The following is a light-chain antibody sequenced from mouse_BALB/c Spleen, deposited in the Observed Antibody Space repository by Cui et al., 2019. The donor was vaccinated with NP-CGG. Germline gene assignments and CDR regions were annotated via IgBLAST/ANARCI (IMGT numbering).Light chain of an antibody. CDR1: NGAVTTNNY. J-gene: IGLJ1*01. V-gene: IGLV1*01. Sequence: QAVVTQTSAPTTSPGETVTLTCRSSNGAVTTNNYANWVQEKPDHLFTVLIGGTNNRAPGVPARFSGSLIGDKAALTITGAQTEDEAIYFCALWYSNHWVFGGGTKLTVL. CDR3: ALWYSNHWV. CDR2: GTN.